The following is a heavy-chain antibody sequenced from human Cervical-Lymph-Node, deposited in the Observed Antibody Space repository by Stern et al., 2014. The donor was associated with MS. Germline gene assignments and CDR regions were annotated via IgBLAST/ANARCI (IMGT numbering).Heavy chain of an antibody. CDR2: IYPRDSDA. CDR3: ARRGPAAEIDF. J-gene: IGHJ4*02. V-gene: IGHV5-51*01. D-gene: IGHD6-13*01. CDR1: GYSFTTYW. Sequence: VQLVQSGPEVKKPGASLKISCKASGYSFTTYWIGWVRQMSGKGLEWLGIIYPRDSDARLSPSFQGQVTISVDKSITTAYLQWSSLKASDSAMYYCARRGPAAEIDFWGQGTLVTVSS.